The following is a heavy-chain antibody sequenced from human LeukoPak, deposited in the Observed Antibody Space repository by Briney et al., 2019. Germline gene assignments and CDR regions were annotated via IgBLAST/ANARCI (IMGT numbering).Heavy chain of an antibody. CDR1: GGSISSYY. V-gene: IGHV4-4*09. CDR3: ARDAGYSSRQLDY. CDR2: IYTSGST. Sequence: SETLSLTCTVSGGSISSYYWSWIRQPPGKGLEWIGYIYTSGSTNYNPSLKSRVTISVDTSKNQFSLKLNSVTAADTAVYFCARDAGYSSRQLDYWGQGTLVTVSS. J-gene: IGHJ4*02. D-gene: IGHD6-13*01.